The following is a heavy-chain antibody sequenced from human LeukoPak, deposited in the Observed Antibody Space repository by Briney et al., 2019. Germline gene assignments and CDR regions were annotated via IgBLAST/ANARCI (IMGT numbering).Heavy chain of an antibody. V-gene: IGHV1-8*03. J-gene: IGHJ6*03. CDR3: ARGDSSSWYFNYYYYMDV. CDR2: MNPDSGNA. Sequence: ASVKVSCKASGYTFTGYYMHWVRQATGQGLEWMGWMNPDSGNAGYAQKFQGRVTITRNTSISTAYMELSSLRSEDTDVYYCARGDSSSWYFNYYYYMDVWGKGTTVTVSS. CDR1: GYTFTGYY. D-gene: IGHD6-13*01.